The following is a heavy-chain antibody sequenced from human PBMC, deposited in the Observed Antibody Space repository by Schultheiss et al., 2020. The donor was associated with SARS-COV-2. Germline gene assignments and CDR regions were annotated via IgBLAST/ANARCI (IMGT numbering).Heavy chain of an antibody. CDR3: ARGFMAVTTVSAFDI. D-gene: IGHD4-17*01. CDR1: GFTFSSYS. CDR2: ISGSGSTT. Sequence: GESLKISCAASGFTFSSYSMSWVRQAPGKGLEWVSTISGSGSTTYYADSVKGRFTISRDNSKNTLYLQMNSLRAEDTAVYYCARGFMAVTTVSAFDIWGQGTMVTVSS. V-gene: IGHV3-23*01. J-gene: IGHJ3*02.